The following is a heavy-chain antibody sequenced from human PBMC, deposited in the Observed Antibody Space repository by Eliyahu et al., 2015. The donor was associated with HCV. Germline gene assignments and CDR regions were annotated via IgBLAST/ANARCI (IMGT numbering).Heavy chain of an antibody. D-gene: IGHD3-16*01. Sequence: EVHLVESGGGLVQPGGSLRLSCAASGFSFNNFWMNWVRQPPEKGLEWVATIKKDGSETYYADSVKGRFTISRDNAKNSLYVQMNSLRAEDTAVYYCAGGWGWYFNLWGSGTLVTVSS. CDR3: AGGWGWYFNL. CDR1: GFSFNNFW. J-gene: IGHJ2*01. V-gene: IGHV3-7*03. CDR2: IKKDGSET.